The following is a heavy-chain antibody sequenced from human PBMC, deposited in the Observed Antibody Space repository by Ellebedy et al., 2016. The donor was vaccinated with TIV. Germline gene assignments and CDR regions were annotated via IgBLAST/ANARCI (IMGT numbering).Heavy chain of an antibody. V-gene: IGHV3-21*01. J-gene: IGHJ6*02. CDR1: GFTFSSYG. CDR3: TRAGILPTSYHGMDV. CDR2: ISSSSSYI. Sequence: GESLKISCAASGFTFSSYGMNWVRQAPGKGLEWVSSISSSSSYIYYADSVKGRFTVSRDNAKNTLYLQMSSLRVEDTALYYCTRAGILPTSYHGMDVWGQGTTVTVSS.